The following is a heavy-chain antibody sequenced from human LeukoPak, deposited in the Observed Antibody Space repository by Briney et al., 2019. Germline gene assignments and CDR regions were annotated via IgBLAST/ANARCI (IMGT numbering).Heavy chain of an antibody. CDR3: ARVYYCDSSGYYFDAFDI. V-gene: IGHV1-18*01. J-gene: IGHJ3*02. D-gene: IGHD3-22*01. CDR2: ISAYNGNT. Sequence: ASVKVSCKASGYTFTSYGISWVRQAPGQGLEWMGWISAYNGNTNYAQKLQGRVTMTTDTSTSTAYMELRSLRSDDTAVYYCARVYYCDSSGYYFDAFDIWGQGRMVTVSS. CDR1: GYTFTSYG.